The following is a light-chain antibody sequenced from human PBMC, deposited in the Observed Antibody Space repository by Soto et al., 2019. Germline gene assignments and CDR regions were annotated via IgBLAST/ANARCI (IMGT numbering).Light chain of an antibody. CDR1: QSVSSN. CDR3: QQRHMWPIT. Sequence: EIVVTQSPATLSVSPVERATLSCRASQSVSSNLAWYQQKPGRAPRLLIYAASTRATGVPARFSGSGSGTDFTLTISSLEPEDSAVYYCQQRHMWPITFGQGTRLEIK. CDR2: AAS. J-gene: IGKJ5*01. V-gene: IGKV3-15*01.